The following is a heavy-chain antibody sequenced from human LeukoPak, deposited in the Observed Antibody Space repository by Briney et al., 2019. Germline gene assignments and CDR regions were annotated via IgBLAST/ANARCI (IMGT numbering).Heavy chain of an antibody. CDR1: GFTFSSYG. V-gene: IGHV3-30*02. J-gene: IGHJ4*02. Sequence: GGSLRLSCEVSGFTFSSYGMNWVRQAPGKGLEWVAFIRYDGSNKYYADSVKGRFTISRDNSKNTLYLQMNSLRAEDTAVYYCAKAGAPDIGDYGDYFDYWGQGTLVTVSS. D-gene: IGHD4-17*01. CDR3: AKAGAPDIGDYGDYFDY. CDR2: IRYDGSNK.